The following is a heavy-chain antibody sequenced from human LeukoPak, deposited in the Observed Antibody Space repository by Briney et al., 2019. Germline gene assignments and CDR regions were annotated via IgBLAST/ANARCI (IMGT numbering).Heavy chain of an antibody. V-gene: IGHV3-74*01. Sequence: GGSLRLSCAASGFTLSDYWMNWVRQAPGKGPVWVSHISPDGRNIAYVDSVKGRFTISRDNAKNALYLQMNSLRPEDTALYFCTRDETGIDYWGQGTLVTVSS. CDR2: ISPDGRNI. CDR3: TRDETGIDY. D-gene: IGHD1-1*01. J-gene: IGHJ4*02. CDR1: GFTLSDYW.